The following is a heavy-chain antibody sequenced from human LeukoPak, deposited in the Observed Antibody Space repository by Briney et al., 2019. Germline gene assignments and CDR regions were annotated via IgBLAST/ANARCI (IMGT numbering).Heavy chain of an antibody. CDR3: VKDGDDSGSYLVY. CDR1: RFTFSSYG. V-gene: IGHV3-30*02. Sequence: TGGSLRLSCAASRFTFSSYGMHWVRQAPGKGLEWVAFIPYDGNNKYYADSVKGRFTISRDNSKNTLYLQMNSLRAEDTAVYYCVKDGDDSGSYLVYWGQGTLVTASS. J-gene: IGHJ4*02. CDR2: IPYDGNNK. D-gene: IGHD1-26*01.